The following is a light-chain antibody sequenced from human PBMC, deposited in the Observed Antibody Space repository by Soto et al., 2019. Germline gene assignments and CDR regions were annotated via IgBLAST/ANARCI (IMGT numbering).Light chain of an antibody. CDR3: QSYDSSLSGYV. Sequence: QSVLTQPPSVSGAPGQRVTISCTGSSSNIGAGYDVHWYQQLPGTAPKLLIYGDINRPSGVPDRFSGSKSGTSASLAITGLQAEDEAEYYCQSYDSSLSGYVFGTGTKVTV. CDR2: GDI. V-gene: IGLV1-40*01. J-gene: IGLJ1*01. CDR1: SSNIGAGYD.